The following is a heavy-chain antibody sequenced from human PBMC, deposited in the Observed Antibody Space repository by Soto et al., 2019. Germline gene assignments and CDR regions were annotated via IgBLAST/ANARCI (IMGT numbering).Heavy chain of an antibody. CDR1: GFTFSNAW. CDR2: IKSKTDGGTT. J-gene: IGHJ4*02. CDR3: ARGSKDSYPGSRIFDF. D-gene: IGHD3-10*01. V-gene: IGHV3-15*01. Sequence: EVQLVESGGGLVKPGGSLRLSCAASGFTFSNAWMSWVRQAPGKGLEWVGRIKSKTDGGTTDYAAPVKGRFTISRDDSKKTLYLQMSSLRADDSAVYFCARGSKDSYPGSRIFDFWGRGTLVTVSS.